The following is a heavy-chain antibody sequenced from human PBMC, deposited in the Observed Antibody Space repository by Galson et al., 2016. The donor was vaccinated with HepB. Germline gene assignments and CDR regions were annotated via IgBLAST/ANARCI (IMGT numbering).Heavy chain of an antibody. CDR3: ARDYGDSTGGF. D-gene: IGHD4-17*01. CDR2: IRSDSAYI. J-gene: IGHJ4*02. V-gene: IGHV3-21*01. CDR1: GFTFRTYS. Sequence: SLRLSCAGSGFTFRTYSMIWVRQAPGKGLEWVSSIRSDSAYIFYADSVKGRFTISRDNPANSVYLQMTSLRAEDTAVYYCARDYGDSTGGFWGRGTLVTVSS.